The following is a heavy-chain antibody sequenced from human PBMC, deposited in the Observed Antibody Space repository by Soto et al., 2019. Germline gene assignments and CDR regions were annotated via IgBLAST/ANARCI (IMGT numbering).Heavy chain of an antibody. J-gene: IGHJ4*02. D-gene: IGHD3-10*01. CDR1: GGSISGYY. V-gene: IGHV4-59*08. CDR3: GRRYGGGFDY. CDR2: IYYSGST. Sequence: SETLSLTCIVSGGSISGYYWSWIRQPPGKGLEWIGYIYYSGSTNYNPSLKSRVTMSVDTSKNQFSLKLSSVTAADTAVYYCGRRYGGGFDYWGPGTLVTVSS.